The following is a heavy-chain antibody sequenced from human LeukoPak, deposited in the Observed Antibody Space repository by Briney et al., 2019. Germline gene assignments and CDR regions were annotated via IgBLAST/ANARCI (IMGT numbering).Heavy chain of an antibody. CDR2: ISAYNGYT. Sequence: ASVKVSCKASGYTFTSYGISWVRQAPGQGLEWMGWISAYNGYTNHAQKFQGRVTMTTDTSTSTAYMELRSLRSDDTAVYYCARDRSPSHYYDTSGYHGDADSWGQGTLVTVSS. CDR1: GYTFTSYG. V-gene: IGHV1-18*01. CDR3: ARDRSPSHYYDTSGYHGDADS. D-gene: IGHD3-22*01. J-gene: IGHJ4*02.